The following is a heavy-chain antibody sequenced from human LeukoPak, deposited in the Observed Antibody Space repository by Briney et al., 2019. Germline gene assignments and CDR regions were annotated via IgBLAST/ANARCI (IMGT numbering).Heavy chain of an antibody. CDR1: GYTFTGYY. V-gene: IGHV1-2*02. D-gene: IGHD6-13*01. CDR3: ARVVSSSWFTHYQEYFQH. J-gene: IGHJ1*01. CDR2: INPNSGGT. Sequence: ASVKVSCKASGYTFTGYYMHWVRQAPGQGLEWMGWINPNSGGTNYAQKFQGRVTMTRDTSISTAYMELSRLGSDDTAVYYCARVVSSSWFTHYQEYFQHWGQGTLVTVSS.